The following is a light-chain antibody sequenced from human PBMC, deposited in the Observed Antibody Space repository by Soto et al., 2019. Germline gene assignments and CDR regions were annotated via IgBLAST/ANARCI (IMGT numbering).Light chain of an antibody. Sequence: DIQMTQSPSTLSASVGDRVTITCRASQSVTTWLAWYQQKQGKAPKLLIYKASNLESGLPSRFTGSGSGTEFTLTISSLQSDDFATYYCQQYSTYPITFGQGTRLEIK. CDR1: QSVTTW. CDR2: KAS. J-gene: IGKJ5*01. V-gene: IGKV1-5*03. CDR3: QQYSTYPIT.